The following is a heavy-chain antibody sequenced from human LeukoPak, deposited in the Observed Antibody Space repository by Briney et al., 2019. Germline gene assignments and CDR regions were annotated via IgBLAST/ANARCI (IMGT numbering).Heavy chain of an antibody. V-gene: IGHV1-46*01. CDR1: GYTVTSYY. J-gene: IGHJ6*02. CDR3: ASVYKHGMDV. D-gene: IGHD5-24*01. Sequence: ASVKVSCKASGYTVTSYYMHWVRQAPGQGLEWMAILNPSGGSSNYTQKFQGRATLTRATSTGTVYMELSSLRSEDTAVYYCASVYKHGMDVWGQGTTVIVSS. CDR2: LNPSGGSS.